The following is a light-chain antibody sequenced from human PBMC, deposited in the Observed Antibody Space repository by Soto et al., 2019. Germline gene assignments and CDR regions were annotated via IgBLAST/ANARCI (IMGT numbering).Light chain of an antibody. CDR3: QQYGSSAWT. V-gene: IGKV3-20*01. J-gene: IGKJ1*01. Sequence: EVVLTQSPGTLSLSPGERATLSCRARQSVSSSDLAWYQPKPCQAPRLLMYDASSRATGIPDRFSGSGSVTDFTITISILDHEDFAVYYCQQYGSSAWTFGQGTKGDSK. CDR1: QSVSSSD. CDR2: DAS.